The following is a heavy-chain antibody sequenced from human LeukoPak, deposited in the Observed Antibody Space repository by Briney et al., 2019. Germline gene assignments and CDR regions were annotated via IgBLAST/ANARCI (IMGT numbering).Heavy chain of an antibody. CDR2: ISYDGSNK. CDR1: GFTFRSYA. D-gene: IGHD3-9*01. J-gene: IGHJ4*02. CDR3: AREGRYFHLPLRGFDY. V-gene: IGHV3-30*04. Sequence: GGSLRLSCAASGFTFRSYAMHWVRQAPGKGLEWGAAISYDGSNKYYAESVKGRFTISSDNSKNTLYLQMNILRAEDTAVYYCAREGRYFHLPLRGFDYWGQGTLVTVSS.